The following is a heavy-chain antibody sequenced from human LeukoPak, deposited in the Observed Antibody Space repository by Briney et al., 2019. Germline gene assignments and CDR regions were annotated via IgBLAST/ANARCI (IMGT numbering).Heavy chain of an antibody. V-gene: IGHV4-34*01. CDR2: INHSGST. Sequence: SETLSLTCAVYGGSFSGYYWSWIRQPPGKGLEWIGEINHSGSTNYNPSLKSRVTISVDTSKNQFSLKLSSVTAADTAVYYCARLPKQQGDVWGKGTTVTISS. CDR1: GGSFSGYY. D-gene: IGHD6-13*01. J-gene: IGHJ6*04. CDR3: ARLPKQQGDV.